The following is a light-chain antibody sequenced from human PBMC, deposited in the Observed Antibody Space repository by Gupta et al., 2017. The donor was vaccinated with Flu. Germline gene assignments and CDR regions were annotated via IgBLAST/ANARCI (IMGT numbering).Light chain of an antibody. CDR2: LGS. V-gene: IGKV2-28*01. CDR3: MQALQTPKT. Sequence: DIVMTQFPLSLPVTPGEPASISCRSSPSLLHSNGYNYLDWYLQKPGQSPELLIYLGSNRASGVPDRFSGSGSGTDFTLKISRGDAEDVGVYYCMQALQTPKTFGQGTKVEIK. J-gene: IGKJ1*01. CDR1: PSLLHSNGYNY.